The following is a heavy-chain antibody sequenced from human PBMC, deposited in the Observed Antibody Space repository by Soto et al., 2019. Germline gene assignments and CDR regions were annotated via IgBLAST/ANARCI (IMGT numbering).Heavy chain of an antibody. V-gene: IGHV3-33*01. Sequence: GGSLRLSCAASGFTFSSYGMHWVLQAPCKGLEWVAVIWYDGSNKYYADSVKGRFTISRDNSKNTLYLQMNSLRAEDTAVYYCARDSRSDFRIWDPNWFDPWGQGTLVTVSS. D-gene: IGHD3-16*01. CDR2: IWYDGSNK. CDR1: GFTFSSYG. CDR3: ARDSRSDFRIWDPNWFDP. J-gene: IGHJ5*02.